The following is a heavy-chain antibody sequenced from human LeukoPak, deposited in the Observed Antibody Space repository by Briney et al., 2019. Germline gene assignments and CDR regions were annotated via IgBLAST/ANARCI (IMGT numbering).Heavy chain of an antibody. Sequence: ASVKVSCKASGGTFSSYAISWVRQAPGQGLEWMGRIIPILGIANYAQKFQGRVTITADKSTSTAYMELSSLRSEDTAVYYCARASMGPDYYGSGSPLDYWGQGTLVTVSS. J-gene: IGHJ4*02. CDR3: ARASMGPDYYGSGSPLDY. V-gene: IGHV1-69*04. CDR2: IIPILGIA. D-gene: IGHD3-10*01. CDR1: GGTFSSYA.